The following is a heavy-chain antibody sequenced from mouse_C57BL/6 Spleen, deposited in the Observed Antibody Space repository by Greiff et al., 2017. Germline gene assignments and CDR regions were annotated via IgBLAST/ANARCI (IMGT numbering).Heavy chain of an antibody. J-gene: IGHJ4*01. CDR1: GYTFTDYE. V-gene: IGHV1-15*01. CDR3: TRWDLLLREMDY. D-gene: IGHD1-1*01. Sequence: QVQLQQSGAELVRPGASVTLSCKASGYTFTDYEMHWVKQTPVHGLEWIGAIDPETGGTAYNQKFKGKAILTADKSSSTAYMELRSLTSEDSAVYYCTRWDLLLREMDYWGQGTSVTVSS. CDR2: IDPETGGT.